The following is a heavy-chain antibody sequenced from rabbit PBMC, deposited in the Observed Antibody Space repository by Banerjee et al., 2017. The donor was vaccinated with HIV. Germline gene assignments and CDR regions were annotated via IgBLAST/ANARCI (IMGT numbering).Heavy chain of an antibody. Sequence: QEQLEESGGGLVKPEGSLKLSCTASGFDLSSYYVMCWVRQAPGKGLEWIGCIDAGSGTTYYASWAKGRFAISKTSTTVTLQMTSLTDADTATYFCARDDYVDGIDYFNLWGPGTLVTVS. J-gene: IGHJ4*01. D-gene: IGHD2-1*01. CDR3: ARDDYVDGIDYFNL. V-gene: IGHV1S45*01. CDR1: GFDLSSYYV. CDR2: IDAGSGTT.